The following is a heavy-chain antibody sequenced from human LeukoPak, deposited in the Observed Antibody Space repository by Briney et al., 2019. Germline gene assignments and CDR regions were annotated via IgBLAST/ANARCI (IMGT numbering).Heavy chain of an antibody. CDR3: ARDQFFAFDI. D-gene: IGHD3-3*01. J-gene: IGHJ3*02. CDR2: ISSSRNNI. Sequence: PGGSLRLSCSGSGFTFSSYAMNWVRQAPGKGLEWVSYISSSRNNIYYADSVKGRFTISRDNAKNSLYLQMYSLRDEDTAVYYCARDQFFAFDIWGQGTMVAVSS. CDR1: GFTFSSYA. V-gene: IGHV3-48*02.